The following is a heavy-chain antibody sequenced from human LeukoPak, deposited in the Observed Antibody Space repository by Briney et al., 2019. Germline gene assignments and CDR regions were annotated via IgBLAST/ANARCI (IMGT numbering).Heavy chain of an antibody. J-gene: IGHJ4*02. CDR3: ARAGDFSFKD. Sequence: ASVKVSCKASGYTFTGYYMHWVRQAPGQGLEWMGWINPNSGGTNYAQKFQGRDTMTRDTSISTAYMELSSLRAEDTAVYYCARAGDFSFKDWGQGTLVTVSS. CDR1: GYTFTGYY. D-gene: IGHD3-3*01. CDR2: INPNSGGT. V-gene: IGHV1-2*02.